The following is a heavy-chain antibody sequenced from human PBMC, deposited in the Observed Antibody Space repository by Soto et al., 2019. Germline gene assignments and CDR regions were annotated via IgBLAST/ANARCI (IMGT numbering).Heavy chain of an antibody. D-gene: IGHD2-2*01. CDR3: ARGRVVVPAAMPGWFDP. CDR1: GGSFSGYY. Sequence: SETLSLSCAVYGGSFSGYYWSWIRQPPGKGLEWIGEINHSGSTNYNPSLKSRVTISVDTSKNQFSLKLSSVTAADTAVYYCARGRVVVPAAMPGWFDPWGQGTLVT. CDR2: INHSGST. V-gene: IGHV4-34*01. J-gene: IGHJ5*02.